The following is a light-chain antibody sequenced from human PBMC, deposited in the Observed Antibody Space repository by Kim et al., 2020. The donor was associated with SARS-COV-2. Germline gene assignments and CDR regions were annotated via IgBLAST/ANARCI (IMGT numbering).Light chain of an antibody. J-gene: IGLJ2*01. CDR2: QDS. CDR1: KWGDKY. V-gene: IGLV3-1*01. Sequence: SYELTQPPSVSVSPGQTASITCSGDKWGDKYACWYQQKPGQSPVLVIYQDSKRPSGIPERFSGSNSGNTATLTISGTQAMDEADYYCQAWDSKVFGGGT. CDR3: QAWDSKV.